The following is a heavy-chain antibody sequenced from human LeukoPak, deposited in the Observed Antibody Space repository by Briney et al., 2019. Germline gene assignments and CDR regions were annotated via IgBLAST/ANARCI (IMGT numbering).Heavy chain of an antibody. CDR1: GGSFSGYY. CDR3: ARGGLRYFDWFPFDY. CDR2: INHSGST. D-gene: IGHD3-9*01. V-gene: IGHV4-34*01. Sequence: SETLSLTCAVYGGSFSGYYWSWIRQPPGKGLEWIGEINHSGSTNYNPSLKSRVTISVDTSKNQFSLKLSSVTAADTAVYYCARGGLRYFDWFPFDYWGQRTLVTVSS. J-gene: IGHJ4*02.